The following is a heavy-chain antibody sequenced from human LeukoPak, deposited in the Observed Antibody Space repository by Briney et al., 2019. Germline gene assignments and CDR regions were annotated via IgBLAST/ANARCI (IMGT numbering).Heavy chain of an antibody. Sequence: SGGSLRLSCAASGFTFSSYAMSWVRQAPGKGLEWVSAISGSGGSTYYADSVKGRFTISKDNSKNTLYLQMNSLRAEDTAVYYCAKEANILLWFGELLSYFDYWGQGTLVTVSS. CDR3: AKEANILLWFGELLSYFDY. V-gene: IGHV3-23*01. D-gene: IGHD3-10*01. CDR2: ISGSGGST. J-gene: IGHJ4*02. CDR1: GFTFSSYA.